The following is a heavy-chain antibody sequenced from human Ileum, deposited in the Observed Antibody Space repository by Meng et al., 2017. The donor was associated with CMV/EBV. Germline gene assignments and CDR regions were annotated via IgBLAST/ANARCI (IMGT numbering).Heavy chain of an antibody. J-gene: IGHJ4*02. CDR3: AREPPFVPADS. V-gene: IGHV4-34*01. D-gene: IGHD2-21*01. CDR2: VSHSGVT. CDR1: GGSFSGYY. Sequence: QVQLQESGPGLGKPSETLSLTCAVYGGSFSGYYWSWIRQPPGKGLEWIAEVSHSGVTNYNPSLKSRVTISIDTSKNQFSLHLSSVTAADTAVYYCAREPPFVPADSWGQGTLVTVSS.